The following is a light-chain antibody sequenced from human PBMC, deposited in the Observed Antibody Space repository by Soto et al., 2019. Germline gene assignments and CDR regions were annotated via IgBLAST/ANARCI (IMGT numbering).Light chain of an antibody. CDR1: QSISSH. Sequence: EIVLTQSPATLSLSPGERATLSCRASQSISSHLAWYQQKPGQAPRLLIYDASNRATGIPARFSGSGSGTDFTLTISSLEPEDLAVYYCQQRSDFFTFGPGTKVDLK. CDR2: DAS. CDR3: QQRSDFFT. V-gene: IGKV3-11*01. J-gene: IGKJ3*01.